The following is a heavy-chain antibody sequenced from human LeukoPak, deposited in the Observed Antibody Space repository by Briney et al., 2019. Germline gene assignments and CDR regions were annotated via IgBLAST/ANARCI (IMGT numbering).Heavy chain of an antibody. J-gene: IGHJ4*02. V-gene: IGHV1-24*01. CDR1: GYSDNFYG. CDR2: FDPEDGET. CDR3: ATEMFATVTIMGY. Sequence: ASVKVSCKTSGYSDNFYGITWVRQVAGQGLEWMGGFDPEDGETIYAQKFQGRVTMTEDTSTDTAYMELSSLRSEDTAVYYCATEMFATVTIMGYWGQGTLVTVSS. D-gene: IGHD4-17*01.